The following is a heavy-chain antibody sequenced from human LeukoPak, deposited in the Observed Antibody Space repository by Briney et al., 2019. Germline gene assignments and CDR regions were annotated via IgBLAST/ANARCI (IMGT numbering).Heavy chain of an antibody. CDR3: ARESPVGSFFDY. Sequence: GGSLRLSCAASGFTFSSYAMHRVRQAPGKGLEWVAVISYDGSNKYYADSVKGRFTISRDNSKNTLYLQMNSLRAEDTAVYYCARESPVGSFFDYWGQGTLVTVSS. V-gene: IGHV3-30-3*01. CDR2: ISYDGSNK. D-gene: IGHD6-13*01. J-gene: IGHJ4*02. CDR1: GFTFSSYA.